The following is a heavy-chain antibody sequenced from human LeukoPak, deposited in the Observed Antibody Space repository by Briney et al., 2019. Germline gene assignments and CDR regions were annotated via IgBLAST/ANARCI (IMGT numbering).Heavy chain of an antibody. D-gene: IGHD3-22*01. CDR2: IWYDGSNK. CDR1: GFTFSRYG. J-gene: IGHJ3*02. Sequence: GGSLRFSCVASGFTFSRYGMHWVRQAPGKGLEWGAIIWYDGSNKYYADSVKGRFTISRDTSKNTLYLQMDSLRAEDTAVYYCASGDTTGYPGDAFNIWGQGTMVTVSS. CDR3: ASGDTTGYPGDAFNI. V-gene: IGHV3-33*03.